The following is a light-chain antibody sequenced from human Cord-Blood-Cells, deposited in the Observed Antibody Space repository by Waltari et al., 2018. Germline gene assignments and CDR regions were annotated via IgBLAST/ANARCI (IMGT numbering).Light chain of an antibody. V-gene: IGLV2-14*01. CDR3: SSYTSSSTLV. J-gene: IGLJ1*01. CDR2: DVS. CDR1: CSEADGSNH. Sequence: QSVLTQPASVSGAPEPSITISCTGTCSEADGSNHVSWYQQHPGKAPKLMIYDVSNRPSGVSNRFSGSKSGNTASLTISGLQAEDEADYYCSSYTSSSTLVFGTGTKVTVL.